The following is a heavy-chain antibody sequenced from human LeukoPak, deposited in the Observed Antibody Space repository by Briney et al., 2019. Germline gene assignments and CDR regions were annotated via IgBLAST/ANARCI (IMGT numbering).Heavy chain of an antibody. V-gene: IGHV1-18*01. CDR2: ISAYNGNT. CDR1: GYTFTSYG. J-gene: IGHJ4*02. D-gene: IGHD3-22*01. Sequence: ASVKVSCKASGYTFTSYGISWVRQAPGQGLEWMGWISAYNGNTNYAQKLQGRVTMTTDTSTSTAYMELRSLRSDDTAVYYCARARPHYDSSGYYFNYWAREPWSPSPQ. CDR3: ARARPHYDSSGYYFNY.